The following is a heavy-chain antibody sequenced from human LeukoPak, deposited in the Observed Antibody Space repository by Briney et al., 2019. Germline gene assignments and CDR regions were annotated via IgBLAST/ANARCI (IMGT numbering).Heavy chain of an antibody. CDR2: ISTDGGST. CDR1: GFTFSSYA. J-gene: IGHJ4*02. Sequence: GGSLRLSCTASGFTFSSYAMHWVRQAPGKGLEYVSSISTDGGSTYYADSVKGRFTISRDNSKNTLYLQMSSLRGEDTAVYYCVKRGRQGDYAYDYWGQGALVTVSS. CDR3: VKRGRQGDYAYDY. D-gene: IGHD4-17*01. V-gene: IGHV3-64D*06.